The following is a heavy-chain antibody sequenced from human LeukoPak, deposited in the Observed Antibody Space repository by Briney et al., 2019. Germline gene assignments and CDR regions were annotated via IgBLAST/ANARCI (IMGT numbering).Heavy chain of an antibody. CDR3: ARYNSGTIDY. Sequence: GGSLRLSCAASGFNFRSYGMHWVRQAPGKGLEWVAIIWYDGSKKYYADSVKGRFTVSRDNPKNTVYLQMDSLRAEDTGVYYCARYNSGTIDYWGQGTLVTVSS. V-gene: IGHV3-33*01. CDR1: GFNFRSYG. J-gene: IGHJ4*02. CDR2: IWYDGSKK. D-gene: IGHD1-1*01.